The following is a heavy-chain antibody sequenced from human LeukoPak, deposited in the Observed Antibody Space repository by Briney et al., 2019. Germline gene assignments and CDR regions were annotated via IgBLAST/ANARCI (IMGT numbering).Heavy chain of an antibody. J-gene: IGHJ1*01. CDR3: ARYLDYGGNSRVFQH. Sequence: SETLSLTCAVSGGSIANYNWWSWVRQPPGKGLEWIGEINHGGSTNYNPSLKSRVTISVDTSKNQFSLKLSSVTAADTAVYYCARYLDYGGNSRVFQHWGQGTLVTVSS. V-gene: IGHV4-4*02. CDR2: INHGGST. CDR1: GGSIANYNW. D-gene: IGHD4-23*01.